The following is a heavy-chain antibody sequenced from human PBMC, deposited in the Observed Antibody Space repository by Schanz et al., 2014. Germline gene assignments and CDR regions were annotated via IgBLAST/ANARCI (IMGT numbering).Heavy chain of an antibody. V-gene: IGHV1-18*01. Sequence: QVQLVQSGDEVKKPGASVKVSCKTSGYTFSDYGITWVRQAPGQGLEWMGWINGYNGHTLYAQKFQGRVTMTRDTSTSTVYMELSSLRSEDTAVYYCARDGVDAAAGGNYWGQGTLVTVSS. J-gene: IGHJ4*02. CDR1: GYTFSDYG. D-gene: IGHD6-13*01. CDR2: INGYNGHT. CDR3: ARDGVDAAAGGNY.